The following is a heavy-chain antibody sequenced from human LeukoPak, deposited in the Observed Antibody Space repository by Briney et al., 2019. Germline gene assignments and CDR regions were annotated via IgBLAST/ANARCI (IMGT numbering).Heavy chain of an antibody. Sequence: GGSLRLSCAASGALSSRSWMNWVRQAPGKGLEWVSSISSSSSYIYYADSVKGRFTISRDNAKNSLYLQMNSLRAEDTAVYYCARRSIFGVVRFPYYFDYWGQGTLVTVSS. CDR3: ARRSIFGVVRFPYYFDY. J-gene: IGHJ4*02. V-gene: IGHV3-21*01. CDR1: GALSSRSW. CDR2: ISSSSSYI. D-gene: IGHD3-3*01.